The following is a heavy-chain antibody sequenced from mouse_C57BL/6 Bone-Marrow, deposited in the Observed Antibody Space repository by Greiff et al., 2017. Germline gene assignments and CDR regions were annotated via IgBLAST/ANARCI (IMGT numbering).Heavy chain of an antibody. J-gene: IGHJ4*01. D-gene: IGHD1-1*01. Sequence: VQLQQSGAELVRPGASVKLSCTASGFNINDYYMHWVRQRPEQGLEWIGRIDPEDGDTEYAPQFQGKATMTADTSSNTAYLQLSSLTSEDTAVYYCTPFITTVVEAMDYWGQGTSVTVSS. CDR3: TPFITTVVEAMDY. CDR2: IDPEDGDT. CDR1: GFNINDYY. V-gene: IGHV14-1*01.